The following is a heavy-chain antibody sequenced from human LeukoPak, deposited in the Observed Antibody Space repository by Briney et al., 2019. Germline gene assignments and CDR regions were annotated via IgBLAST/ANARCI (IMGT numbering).Heavy chain of an antibody. V-gene: IGHV1-8*03. Sequence: ASVKVSCKASGYTFTSYGISWVRQAPGQGLEWMGWMNPNSGNTGYAQKFQGRVTITRNTSISTAYMELSSLRSEDTAVYYCARGVGYCSSTSCYVWFDPWGQGTLVTVSS. D-gene: IGHD2-2*01. CDR1: GYTFTSYG. CDR3: ARGVGYCSSTSCYVWFDP. CDR2: MNPNSGNT. J-gene: IGHJ5*02.